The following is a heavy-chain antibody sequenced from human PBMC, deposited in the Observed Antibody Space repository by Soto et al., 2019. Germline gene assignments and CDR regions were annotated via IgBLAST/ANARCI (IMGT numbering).Heavy chain of an antibody. CDR2: IIPILGIA. Sequence: QVQLVQSGAEVKKPGSSVKVSCKASGGTFSSYTISWVRQAPGQGLEWMGRIIPILGIANYAQKFQGRVTITADKSTSTAYMELSSLRSEDTAVYYCASAQGIQAAKGPFDYWGQGTLVTVSS. CDR1: GGTFSSYT. CDR3: ASAQGIQAAKGPFDY. D-gene: IGHD2-2*01. V-gene: IGHV1-69*02. J-gene: IGHJ4*02.